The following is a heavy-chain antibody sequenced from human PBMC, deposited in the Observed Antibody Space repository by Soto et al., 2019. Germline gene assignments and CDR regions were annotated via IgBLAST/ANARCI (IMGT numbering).Heavy chain of an antibody. CDR1: GSTFRTYG. CDR2: IGADNGDT. CDR3: AADWNAAEGVEA. Sequence: DPVNLSRKVSGSTFRTYGFSWVRQAPGQGLEWMGWIGADNGDTNYAQNFQGRVTMTTDTSTTTSYMELRSRTSDDTEEHMWAADWNAAEGVEAWGRG. D-gene: IGHD1-1*01. J-gene: IGHJ5*02. V-gene: IGHV1-18*01.